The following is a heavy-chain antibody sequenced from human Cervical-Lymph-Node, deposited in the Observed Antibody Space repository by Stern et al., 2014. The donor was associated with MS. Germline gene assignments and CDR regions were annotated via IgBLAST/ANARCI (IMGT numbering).Heavy chain of an antibody. CDR1: GFTFSSYS. V-gene: IGHV3-48*02. Sequence: EVQLVESGGGLVQPGGSVRLSCAASGFTFSSYSMNWVRLAPGKGLEWVSYISSSSSTIYYADSVKGRFTISRDNAKHSLYLQMNSLRDEDTAVYYCARGSLDAFDIWGQGTMVTVSS. J-gene: IGHJ3*02. CDR2: ISSSSSTI. CDR3: ARGSLDAFDI.